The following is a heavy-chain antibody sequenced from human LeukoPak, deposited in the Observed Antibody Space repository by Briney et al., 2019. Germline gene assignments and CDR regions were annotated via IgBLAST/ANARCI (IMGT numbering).Heavy chain of an antibody. V-gene: IGHV3-21*01. Sequence: PGGSLRLSCAASGFTFSSYSMNWVRQAPGKGLEWVSSISSSSSYIYYADSVKGRFTISRDNAKNSLYLQMNSLRAEDTAVYYCAVWAVVTAIHGGFDYWGQGTLVTVSS. D-gene: IGHD2-21*02. J-gene: IGHJ4*02. CDR1: GFTFSSYS. CDR3: AVWAVVTAIHGGFDY. CDR2: ISSSSSYI.